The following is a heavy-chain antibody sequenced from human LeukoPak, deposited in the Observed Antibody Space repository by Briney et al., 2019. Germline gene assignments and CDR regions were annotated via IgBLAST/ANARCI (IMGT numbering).Heavy chain of an antibody. J-gene: IGHJ4*02. V-gene: IGHV3-30*18. D-gene: IGHD4-17*01. CDR2: ISYDGSNK. CDR1: GFTFSSYG. Sequence: GGSLSLSCAASGFTFSSYGMHWVRQAPGKGLEWVAVISYDGSNKYYADSVKGRFTISRDNSKNTLYLQMNSLRAEDTAVYYCAKDHDYGEAWGQGTLVTVSS. CDR3: AKDHDYGEA.